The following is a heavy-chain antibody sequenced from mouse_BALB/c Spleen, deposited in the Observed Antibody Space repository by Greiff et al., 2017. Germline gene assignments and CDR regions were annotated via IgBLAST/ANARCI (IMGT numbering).Heavy chain of an antibody. CDR2: INPSTGYT. Sequence: QVQLQQSGAELAKPGASVKMSCKASGYTFTSYWMHWVKQRPGQGLEWIGYINPSTGYTEYNQKFKDKATLTADKSSSTAYMQLSSLTSEDSAVYYCARYSSPGFAYWGQGTLVTVSA. V-gene: IGHV1-7*01. J-gene: IGHJ3*01. CDR1: GYTFTSYW. CDR3: ARYSSPGFAY.